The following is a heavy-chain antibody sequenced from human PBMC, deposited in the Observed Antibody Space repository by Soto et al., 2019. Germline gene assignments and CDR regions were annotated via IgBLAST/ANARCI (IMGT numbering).Heavy chain of an antibody. Sequence: SETLSLTCTVSGGSISSYYWSWIRQPPGKGLEWIGYIYYSGSTNYNPSLKSRVTISVDTSKNQFSLKLSSVTAADTAVYYCARGFGGYDFWSGYSTYGMDVGGEGTTVTVSS. CDR2: IYYSGST. J-gene: IGHJ6*04. V-gene: IGHV4-59*01. CDR3: ARGFGGYDFWSGYSTYGMDV. CDR1: GGSISSYY. D-gene: IGHD3-3*01.